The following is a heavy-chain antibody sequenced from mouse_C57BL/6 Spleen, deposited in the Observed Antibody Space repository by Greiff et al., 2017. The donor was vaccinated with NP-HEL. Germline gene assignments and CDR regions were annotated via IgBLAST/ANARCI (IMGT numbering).Heavy chain of an antibody. V-gene: IGHV1-82*01. J-gene: IGHJ3*01. D-gene: IGHD1-1*01. Sequence: QVQLKQSGPELVKPGASVKISCKASGYAFSSSWMNWVKQRPGKGLEWIGRIYPGDGDTNYNGKFKGKATLTADKSSSTAYMQLSSLTSEDSAVYFCARNPFITTAPFADWGQGTLVTVSA. CDR1: GYAFSSSW. CDR3: ARNPFITTAPFAD. CDR2: IYPGDGDT.